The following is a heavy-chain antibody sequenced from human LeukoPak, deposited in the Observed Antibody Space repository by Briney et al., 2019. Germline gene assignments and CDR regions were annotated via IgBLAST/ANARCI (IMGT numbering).Heavy chain of an antibody. CDR2: INGDGGNI. Sequence: GGSLRLSCVASGFTFSSYWMHWVRQAPRKGLVWVSRINGDGGNINYADSVRGRFTIFRDNAKNTLYLQMNTLRVEDTAVYYCGRLYCYGSGSSRLWGQGTLVTVSS. CDR1: GFTFSSYW. CDR3: GRLYCYGSGSSRL. V-gene: IGHV3-74*01. J-gene: IGHJ4*02. D-gene: IGHD3-10*01.